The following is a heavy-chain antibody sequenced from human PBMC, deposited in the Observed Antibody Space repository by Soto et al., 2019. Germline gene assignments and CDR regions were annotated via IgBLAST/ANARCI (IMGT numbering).Heavy chain of an antibody. V-gene: IGHV1-3*04. CDR3: ARALSNGYDFHY. CDR1: GYTFTTYA. J-gene: IGHJ4*02. CDR2: INTGNGNT. Sequence: ASVKVSCKASGYTFTTYAIHWVRQAPGQRLEWMGWINTGNGNTKYSQKFQGRVTITRDTSASTAYMELSSLRSEDTAVYYCARALSNGYDFHYWGQGTLVTVSS. D-gene: IGHD5-12*01.